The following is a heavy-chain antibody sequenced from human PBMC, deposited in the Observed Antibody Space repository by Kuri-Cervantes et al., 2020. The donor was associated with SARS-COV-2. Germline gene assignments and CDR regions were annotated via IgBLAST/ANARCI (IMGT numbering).Heavy chain of an antibody. CDR3: AKQYSSGWWGDY. CDR1: GFTFSNYA. V-gene: IGHV3-23*01. CDR2: ISGSGGST. J-gene: IGHJ4*02. D-gene: IGHD6-19*01. Sequence: ETLSLTCAASGFTFSNYAMSWVRQAPGKGLEWVSAISGSGGSTYYADSVKGRFTISRDNSKNTLYLQMNSLRAEDTAVYYCAKQYSSGWWGDYWGQGTLVTVSS.